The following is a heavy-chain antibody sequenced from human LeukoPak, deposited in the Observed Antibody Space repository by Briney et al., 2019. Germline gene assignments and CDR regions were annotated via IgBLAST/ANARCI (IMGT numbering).Heavy chain of an antibody. Sequence: SGGSLRLSCAASGFTFSSYAMGWVRQAPGKGLEWVSGISGRGGSTYYADSVKGRLTISRDNSKNTLYLQMNSLRAEDTAVYYCARDRGYYGSGARDYVWGQGTTVTVSS. CDR3: ARDRGYYGSGARDYV. CDR1: GFTFSSYA. CDR2: ISGRGGST. J-gene: IGHJ6*02. V-gene: IGHV3-23*01. D-gene: IGHD3-10*01.